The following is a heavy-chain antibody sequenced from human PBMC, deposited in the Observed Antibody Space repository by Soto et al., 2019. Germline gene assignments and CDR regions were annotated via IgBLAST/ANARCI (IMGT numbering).Heavy chain of an antibody. CDR1: GFTFSSYS. V-gene: IGHV3-48*01. J-gene: IGHJ3*01. CDR3: ARDQGRTAQPNYDYIWGRYPVSHNDAFDF. Sequence: GGSLRLSCAASGFTFSSYSMNWVRQAPGKGLEWVSYISSSSSTIYYADSVKGRFTISRDNAKNSLYLQMNSLRAEDTAVYHCARDQGRTAQPNYDYIWGRYPVSHNDAFDFWGQGTMVTVSS. D-gene: IGHD3-16*02. CDR2: ISSSSSTI.